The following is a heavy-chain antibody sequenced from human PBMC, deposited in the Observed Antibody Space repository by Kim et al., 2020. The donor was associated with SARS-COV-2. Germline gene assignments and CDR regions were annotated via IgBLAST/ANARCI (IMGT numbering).Heavy chain of an antibody. CDR1: GFTVSSNY. CDR2: IYSGGST. CDR3: VRVDPVCSTNGYDPWFDP. J-gene: IGHJ5*02. D-gene: IGHD2-2*01. V-gene: IGHV3-66*02. Sequence: GGSLRLSCAPSGFTVSSNYMSWVRQAPGKGLEWVSIIYSGGSTYYADSVKGRFTISRDNSKNTLYLQMNSLRAEDTAVYYCVRVDPVCSTNGYDPWFDPWGQGTRVTVSS.